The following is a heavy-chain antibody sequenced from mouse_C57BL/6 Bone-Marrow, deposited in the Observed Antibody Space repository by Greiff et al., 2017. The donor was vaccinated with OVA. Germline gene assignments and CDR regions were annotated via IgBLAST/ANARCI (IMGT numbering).Heavy chain of an antibody. CDR1: GFTFSSYG. Sequence: EVKLVESGGDLVKPGGSLKLSCAASGFTFSSYGMSWVRQTPDKRLAWVATISSGGSYTYYPASVKGRFTISRDNAKNTLYLQLSSLKSEDTAMYYCARLGLLRRDYAMDYWGQGTSVTVSS. CDR2: ISSGGSYT. J-gene: IGHJ4*01. CDR3: ARLGLLRRDYAMDY. D-gene: IGHD1-1*01. V-gene: IGHV5-6*01.